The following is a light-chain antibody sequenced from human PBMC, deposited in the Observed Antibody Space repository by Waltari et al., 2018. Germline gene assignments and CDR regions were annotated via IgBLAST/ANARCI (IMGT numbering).Light chain of an antibody. CDR1: QSLLHSNGNTY. Sequence: DIVMTQTPLSLPITPGAPASISCRSSQSLLHSNGNTYLHWYLQKPGQSPQLLIYGGSNRASGVPDRFSGSGSGTDFTLKISKVEAEDVGVYYCVQAIAFPRTFGQGTKVEIK. CDR3: VQAIAFPRT. V-gene: IGKV2-40*01. J-gene: IGKJ1*01. CDR2: GGS.